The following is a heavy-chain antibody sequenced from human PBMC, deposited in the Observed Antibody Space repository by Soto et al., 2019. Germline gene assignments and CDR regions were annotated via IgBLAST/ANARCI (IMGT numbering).Heavy chain of an antibody. Sequence: GGSLRLSCAASGFNFITYGMHWVRQAPGKGLEWVAVISYDGSYKYYADSVKGRFTISRDNSKNTLYVQMNTLRAEDTAVYYCAKGGQVVVTARCDYWGPGTLVTVSS. CDR2: ISYDGSYK. V-gene: IGHV3-30*18. D-gene: IGHD2-21*02. CDR1: GFNFITYG. CDR3: AKGGQVVVTARCDY. J-gene: IGHJ4*02.